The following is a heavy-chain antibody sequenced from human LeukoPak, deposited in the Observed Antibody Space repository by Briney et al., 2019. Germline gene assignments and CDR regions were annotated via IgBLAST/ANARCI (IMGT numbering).Heavy chain of an antibody. J-gene: IGHJ5*02. Sequence: SETLSLTCTVSGGSISSSSYYWGWIRQPPGKGLEWIGSIYYSGSTYYNPSLKSRVTISVDTSKNQFSLKLSSVTAADTAVYYCARAAQASLQPRFDPWGQGTLVTVSS. CDR2: IYYSGST. CDR3: ARAAQASLQPRFDP. V-gene: IGHV4-39*01. CDR1: GGSISSSSYY. D-gene: IGHD3-16*02.